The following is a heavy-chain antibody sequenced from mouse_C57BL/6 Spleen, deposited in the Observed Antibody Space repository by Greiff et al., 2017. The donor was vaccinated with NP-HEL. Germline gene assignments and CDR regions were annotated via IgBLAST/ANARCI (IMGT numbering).Heavy chain of an antibody. V-gene: IGHV1-82*01. CDR1: GYAFSSSW. CDR2: IYPGDGDT. J-gene: IGHJ2*01. CDR3: AGYGTFDY. Sequence: QVQLKESGPELVKPGASVKISCKASGYAFSSSWMNWVKQRPGKGLEWIGRIYPGDGDTNYNGKFKGKATLTADKSSSTAYMQLSSLTSEDSAVCFCAGYGTFDYWGQGTTLTVSS. D-gene: IGHD2-1*01.